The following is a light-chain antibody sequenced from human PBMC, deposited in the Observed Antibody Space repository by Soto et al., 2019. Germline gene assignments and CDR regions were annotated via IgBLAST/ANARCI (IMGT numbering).Light chain of an antibody. Sequence: EIVMTQSPATLSVSPGERATLSCRASQSVRSNLAWYQQKPGQAPRLLIYGASTRATGIPARFSGSGSGTEFTLTISSLQSEDFALYYCQQYNDWPPRFTFGPGTKVDIK. V-gene: IGKV3-15*01. CDR3: QQYNDWPPRFT. CDR2: GAS. CDR1: QSVRSN. J-gene: IGKJ3*01.